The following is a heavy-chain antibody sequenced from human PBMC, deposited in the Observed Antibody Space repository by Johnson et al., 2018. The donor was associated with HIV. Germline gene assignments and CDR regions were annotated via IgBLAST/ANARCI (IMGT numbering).Heavy chain of an antibody. J-gene: IGHJ3*02. CDR1: GFTFSSYG. CDR2: ISYDGNNK. CDR3: AKVGATVITPRGEAFDI. V-gene: IGHV3-30*18. Sequence: QMLLVESGGGVVQPGRSLRLSCVASGFTFSSYGMHWVRQAPGKGLEWVAVISYDGNNKYYADSVKGRVTISRDNSKNTLYLQMNRLRAEDTAVYYCAKVGATVITPRGEAFDIWGQGTMVSVSS. D-gene: IGHD4-23*01.